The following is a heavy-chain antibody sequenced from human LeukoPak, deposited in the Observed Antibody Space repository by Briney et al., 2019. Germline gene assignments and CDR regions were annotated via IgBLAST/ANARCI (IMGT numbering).Heavy chain of an antibody. D-gene: IGHD1-26*01. J-gene: IGHJ6*03. V-gene: IGHV1-69*06. CDR1: GGTFISYA. Sequence: SVKVSFKASGGTFISYAISWVRQAPGQGLGWMGGIIPIFGTANYAQKLQGRVTITADKSTSTAYMELSSLRSEDTAVYYCARVRLRELLYYYYMDVWGKGTTVTVSS. CDR3: ARVRLRELLYYYYMDV. CDR2: IIPIFGTA.